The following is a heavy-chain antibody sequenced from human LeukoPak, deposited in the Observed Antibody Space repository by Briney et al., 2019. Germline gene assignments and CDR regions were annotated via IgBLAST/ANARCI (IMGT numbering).Heavy chain of an antibody. CDR3: ARVMGYSGSSDPGYFDY. Sequence: ASVKLSCKASGYTFTGYYMHWVRQAPGQGLEWMGWINPNSGGTNYAQKFQGRVTMTRDTSISTAYMELSRLRSDDTAVYYCARVMGYSGSSDPGYFDYWGQGTLVTVSS. CDR1: GYTFTGYY. J-gene: IGHJ4*02. CDR2: INPNSGGT. D-gene: IGHD6-13*01. V-gene: IGHV1-2*02.